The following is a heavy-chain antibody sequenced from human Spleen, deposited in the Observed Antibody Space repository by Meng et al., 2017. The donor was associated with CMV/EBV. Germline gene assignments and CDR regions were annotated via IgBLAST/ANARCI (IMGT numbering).Heavy chain of an antibody. J-gene: IGHJ4*02. D-gene: IGHD6-19*01. Sequence: ASVKVSCKASGYTFTDYYIHWVRQAPGQGLEWMGWINSNSGFTIYAQKFQGRVTMTRDTSISTVDMELTRLRSDDRAVYYYARGRQWLADHYLDYWGQGTLVTVSS. CDR3: ARGRQWLADHYLDY. CDR2: INSNSGFT. CDR1: GYTFTDYY. V-gene: IGHV1-2*02.